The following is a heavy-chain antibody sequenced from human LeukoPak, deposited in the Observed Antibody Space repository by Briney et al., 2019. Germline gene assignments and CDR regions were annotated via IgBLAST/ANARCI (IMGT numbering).Heavy chain of an antibody. CDR3: VLRYTNSWYFDF. CDR1: GVTFRFYA. J-gene: IGHJ4*02. CDR2: ITSSGDDT. Sequence: PGGSLRLSCAASGVTFRFYAMAWVRQAPGKGLEWVSGITSSGDDTYFADSVRGRFAISRDNSQSTLYLQMNSLRVDDTAVYYCVLRYTNSWYFDFWGQGTLVTVSS. D-gene: IGHD3-9*01. V-gene: IGHV3-23*01.